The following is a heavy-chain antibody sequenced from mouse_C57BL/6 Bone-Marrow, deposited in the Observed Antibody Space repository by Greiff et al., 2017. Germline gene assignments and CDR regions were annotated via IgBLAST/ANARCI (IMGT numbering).Heavy chain of an antibody. CDR3: ARNGGSSLYYYAMDY. J-gene: IGHJ4*01. CDR2: IWSGGST. D-gene: IGHD1-1*01. V-gene: IGHV2-2*01. Sequence: VQGVESGPGLVQPSQSLSITCTVSGFSLTSYGVHWVRQSPGKGLEWLGVIWSGGSTDYNAAFISRLSISKDNSKSQVFFKMNSLQADDTAIYYCARNGGSSLYYYAMDYWGQGTSVTVSS. CDR1: GFSLTSYG.